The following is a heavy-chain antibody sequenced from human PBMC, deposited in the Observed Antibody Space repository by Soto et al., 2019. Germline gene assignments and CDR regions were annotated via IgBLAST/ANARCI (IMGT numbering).Heavy chain of an antibody. CDR2: IYPDDSDT. J-gene: IGHJ6*02. Sequence: GESLKISCKGSGYSFTSYWIGWVRQMPGKGLEWMGIIYPDDSDTRYSPSFQGQVTISADKSISTAYLQWSSLKASDTAMYYCARLGLAVAGTYGMDVWGQGATVTISS. CDR3: ARLGLAVAGTYGMDV. V-gene: IGHV5-51*01. D-gene: IGHD6-19*01. CDR1: GYSFTSYW.